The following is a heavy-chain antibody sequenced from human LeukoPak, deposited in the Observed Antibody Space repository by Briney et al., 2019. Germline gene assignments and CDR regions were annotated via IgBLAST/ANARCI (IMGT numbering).Heavy chain of an antibody. D-gene: IGHD6-19*01. J-gene: IGHJ4*02. V-gene: IGHV1-2*06. CDR3: ARDLSASVADFDY. CDR2: INPNSGGT. CDR1: GYTFTGYN. Sequence: ASVKVSCKASGYTFTGYNMHRVRQAPGQGLEWMGRINPNSGGTNYAQRFQGRVTMTRDTSINTAYMELSRLRSDDTAVYYCARDLSASVADFDYWGQGTLVTVSS.